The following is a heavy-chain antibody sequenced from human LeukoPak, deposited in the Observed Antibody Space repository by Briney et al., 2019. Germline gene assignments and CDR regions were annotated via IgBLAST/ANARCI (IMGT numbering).Heavy chain of an antibody. CDR3: ASSYYDYVWGSYRIFDY. CDR1: GGSINSSSYY. D-gene: IGHD3-16*02. Sequence: PSETLSLTCTVSGGSINSSSYYWGWIRQPPGKGLEWIVSTYYSGSTYYNPSLKSRVTISVDTSKNQFSLKLSSVTAADTAVYYCASSYYDYVWGSYRIFDYWGQGTLVTVSS. J-gene: IGHJ4*02. CDR2: TYYSGST. V-gene: IGHV4-39*01.